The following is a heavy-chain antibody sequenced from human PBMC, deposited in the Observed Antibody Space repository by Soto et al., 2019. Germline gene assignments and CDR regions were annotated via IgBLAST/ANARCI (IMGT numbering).Heavy chain of an antibody. CDR3: ARWGTTGGLDV. Sequence: QVQLVESGGGVVQPGTSLRLSCVGSGFTFRSYVIHWVRQAPGKGLEWVALTSYDGSNNFYGDSVKGRFTISRHNSRNTVELQMDSLRFEDTALYYCARWGTTGGLDVWGHGTPVSVSS. CDR2: TSYDGSNN. J-gene: IGHJ6*02. V-gene: IGHV3-33*05. D-gene: IGHD3-16*01. CDR1: GFTFRSYV.